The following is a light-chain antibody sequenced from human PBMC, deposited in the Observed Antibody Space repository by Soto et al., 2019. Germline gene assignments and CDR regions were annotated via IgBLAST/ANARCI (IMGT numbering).Light chain of an antibody. Sequence: DIQMTQSPSTLSASVGDRVTITCRASQSISSWLAWYQLKPGKAPKLLIYDASSLEGGVPSRFSGSGSATEFTLTISSLQSEDFAVYYCQEYIQWPPGMFGPGTTVDIK. J-gene: IGKJ1*01. CDR3: QEYIQWPPGM. CDR1: QSISSW. V-gene: IGKV1-5*01. CDR2: DAS.